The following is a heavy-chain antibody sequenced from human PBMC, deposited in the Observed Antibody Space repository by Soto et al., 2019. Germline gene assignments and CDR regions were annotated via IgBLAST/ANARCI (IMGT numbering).Heavy chain of an antibody. CDR1: GFTVSSYA. CDR2: ISGSGGST. Sequence: GGSLRLSCAASGFTVSSYAMSWVRQAPGKGLERVSAISGSGGSTYYADSVKGRFTISRDNSKNTLYLQMNSLRAEDTAVYYCAKDQSWGAPDYYDSSGYYQASYFDYWGQGTLVTVSS. CDR3: AKDQSWGAPDYYDSSGYYQASYFDY. D-gene: IGHD3-22*01. J-gene: IGHJ4*02. V-gene: IGHV3-23*01.